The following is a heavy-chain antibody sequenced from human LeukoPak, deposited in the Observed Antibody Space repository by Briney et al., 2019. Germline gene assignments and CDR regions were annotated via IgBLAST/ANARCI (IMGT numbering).Heavy chain of an antibody. CDR2: IWYDGSNK. D-gene: IGHD5-18*01. Sequence: GGSLRLSYAASGFTFSSYGMHWVRQAPGKGLEWVAVIWYDGSNKYYADSVKGRFTISRDNSKNTLYLQMNSLRAEDTAVYYCARELGYGHGFDYWGQGTLVTVSS. J-gene: IGHJ4*02. CDR1: GFTFSSYG. CDR3: ARELGYGHGFDY. V-gene: IGHV3-33*01.